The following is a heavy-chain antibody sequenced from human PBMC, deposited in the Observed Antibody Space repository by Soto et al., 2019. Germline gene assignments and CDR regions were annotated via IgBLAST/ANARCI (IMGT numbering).Heavy chain of an antibody. J-gene: IGHJ4*02. CDR1: GYTFTSYD. Sequence: QVQLVQSGAEVKKPGASVKVSCKASGYTFTSYDINWVRQATGQGLEWMGWMNPNSGNTGYAQKFHGRVAMTRKTATSTASMELISLSSEHTAVYYCAREKGGGGDLDYWGQGTLVTVSS. CDR3: AREKGGGGDLDY. D-gene: IGHD3-16*01. V-gene: IGHV1-8*01. CDR2: MNPNSGNT.